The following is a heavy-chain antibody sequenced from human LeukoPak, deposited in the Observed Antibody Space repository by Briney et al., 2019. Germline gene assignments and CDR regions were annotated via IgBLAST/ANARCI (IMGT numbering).Heavy chain of an antibody. CDR2: ISPSGGST. V-gene: IGHV1-46*01. CDR1: GYTFTGYW. Sequence: ASVKVSCKAFGYTFTGYWMHWVRQAPGQGPEWMGVISPSGGSTIYAQKFKGRVTLTRDMSTSTVYMELSSLRSEDTAVYYCARDLGSPNYYDSSGYYPGVYWGQGTLVTVSS. CDR3: ARDLGSPNYYDSSGYYPGVY. J-gene: IGHJ4*02. D-gene: IGHD3-22*01.